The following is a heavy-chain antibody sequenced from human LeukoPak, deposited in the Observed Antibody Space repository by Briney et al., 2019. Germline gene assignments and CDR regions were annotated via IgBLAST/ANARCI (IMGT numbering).Heavy chain of an antibody. J-gene: IGHJ4*02. D-gene: IGHD4-17*01. CDR3: AKALGDYGSLYYFDY. Sequence: GGSLRLSCAASGFTFSSYAMSWVRQAPGKGLEWVSAISGSGGSTYYADSVKGRFTISRDNSKNTLYLQMNNLRAEDTAVYYCAKALGDYGSLYYFDYWGQGTLVTVSS. V-gene: IGHV3-23*01. CDR1: GFTFSSYA. CDR2: ISGSGGST.